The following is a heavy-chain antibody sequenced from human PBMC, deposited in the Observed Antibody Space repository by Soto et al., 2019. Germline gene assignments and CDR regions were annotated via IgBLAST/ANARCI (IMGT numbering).Heavy chain of an antibody. V-gene: IGHV4-59*01. CDR1: GGSISSYY. J-gene: IGHJ5*02. D-gene: IGHD2-2*01. CDR2: IYYSGGT. CDR3: ARGPVPYCSSTSCPRYNWFDP. Sequence: SETLSLTCTVSGGSISSYYWSWIRQPPGKGLEWTGYIYYSGGTNYNPSLKSRVTISVDTSKNQFSLKLSSVTAADTAVYYCARGPVPYCSSTSCPRYNWFDPWGQGTLVTVSS.